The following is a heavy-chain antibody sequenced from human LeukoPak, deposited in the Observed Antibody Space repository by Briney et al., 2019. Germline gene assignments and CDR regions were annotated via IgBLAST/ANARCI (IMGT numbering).Heavy chain of an antibody. CDR1: GFTFSSYW. CDR3: ARDIAMAGDDY. CDR2: IKHDGSDK. Sequence: GGSLRLSCAASGFTFSSYWMSWVRQAPGKGLEWVANIKHDGSDKNYVDSVKGRFTISRDNAKNSVYPRMNSLRAEDTAVYYCARDIAMAGDDYWGQGTLVTVSS. V-gene: IGHV3-7*04. D-gene: IGHD6-19*01. J-gene: IGHJ4*02.